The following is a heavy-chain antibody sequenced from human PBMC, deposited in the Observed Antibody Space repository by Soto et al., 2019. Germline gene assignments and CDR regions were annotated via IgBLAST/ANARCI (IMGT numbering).Heavy chain of an antibody. CDR1: GYSFTSYW. J-gene: IGHJ6*02. CDR2: IYPGDSDT. CDR3: ARSIAPPYSSYYYYGMDV. V-gene: IGHV5-51*01. Sequence: GESLKISCKGSGYSFTSYWFGWVRQLSGKGLEWMGIIYPGDSDTRYSSSFQGQVTISADKSISTAYLQDSSLKASDTAMYYRARSIAPPYSSYYYYGMDVWGQGTTVTVSS. D-gene: IGHD6-13*01.